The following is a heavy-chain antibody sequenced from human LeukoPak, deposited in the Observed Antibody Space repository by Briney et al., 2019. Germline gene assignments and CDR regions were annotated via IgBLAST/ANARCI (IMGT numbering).Heavy chain of an antibody. J-gene: IGHJ4*02. CDR2: TSYDGGNK. Sequence: PGRSLRLSCAASGFTFSSYAMHWVRQAPGTGLEWVALTSYDGGNKYYADSVQGRFTISRDNPKNTLYLQMNSLGAEDTAVYYCAKSSGSGRYPLDYWGQGTLVTVSS. D-gene: IGHD3-10*01. CDR3: AKSSGSGRYPLDY. V-gene: IGHV3-30-3*02. CDR1: GFTFSSYA.